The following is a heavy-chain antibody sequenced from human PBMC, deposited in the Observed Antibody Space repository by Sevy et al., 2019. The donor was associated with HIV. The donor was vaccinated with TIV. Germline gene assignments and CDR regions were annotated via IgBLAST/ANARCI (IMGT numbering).Heavy chain of an antibody. V-gene: IGHV3-23*01. Sequence: GGSLRLSCAASGFTFSSYAMSWVRQAPGKGLEWVSAISGSGGSTYYADSVKGRFTISRDNSKNTLYLQMNSLIAEDTAVYYCAKGEKYYDSSGLTVHFDYWGQGTLVTVSS. J-gene: IGHJ4*02. D-gene: IGHD3-22*01. CDR3: AKGEKYYDSSGLTVHFDY. CDR1: GFTFSSYA. CDR2: ISGSGGST.